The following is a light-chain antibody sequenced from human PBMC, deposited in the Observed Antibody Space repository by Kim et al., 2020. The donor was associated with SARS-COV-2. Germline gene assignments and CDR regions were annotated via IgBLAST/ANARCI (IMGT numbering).Light chain of an antibody. CDR2: LNSDGSN. V-gene: IGLV4-69*01. CDR1: RGERNLA. J-gene: IGLJ3*02. CDR3: QTWGTGIQGV. Sequence: SVKLTRTLKRGERNLAIEWEQQQPEKGHRKLMKLNSDGSNSKGDGNPEGFSGSSSGAERYLTISSIQSEDEADNYCQTWGTGIQGVFGGGTKLTVL.